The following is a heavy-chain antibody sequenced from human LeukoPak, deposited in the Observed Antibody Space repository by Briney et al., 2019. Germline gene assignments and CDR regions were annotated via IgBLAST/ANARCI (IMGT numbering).Heavy chain of an antibody. V-gene: IGHV3-23*01. CDR2: IRGSGGSA. Sequence: GGSLRLSCAASGFTFSSYAMSWVRQAPGKGLEWVSAIRGSGGSAYYADSVKGRFTSSRDNSKNTLYLQMNSLRAEDTAVYYCARDNHRGYSYGFDYWGQGTLVTVSS. CDR1: GFTFSSYA. J-gene: IGHJ4*02. CDR3: ARDNHRGYSYGFDY. D-gene: IGHD5-18*01.